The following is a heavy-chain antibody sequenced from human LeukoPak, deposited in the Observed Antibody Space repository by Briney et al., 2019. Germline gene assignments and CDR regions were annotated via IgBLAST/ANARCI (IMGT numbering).Heavy chain of an antibody. D-gene: IGHD6-19*01. CDR2: ISSSGSTI. CDR1: GFTFSDYY. Sequence: PGGSLRLSCAASGFTFSDYYMSWIRQAPGKGLEWVSYISSSGSTIYYADSVKGRFAISRDKAKNSLYLQMNSLRAEDTAVYYCARPMQWLVQPDYWGQGTLVTVSS. CDR3: ARPMQWLVQPDY. J-gene: IGHJ4*02. V-gene: IGHV3-11*04.